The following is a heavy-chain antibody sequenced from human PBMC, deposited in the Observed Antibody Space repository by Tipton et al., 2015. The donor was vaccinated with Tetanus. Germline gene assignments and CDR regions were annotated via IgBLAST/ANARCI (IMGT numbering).Heavy chain of an antibody. J-gene: IGHJ2*01. V-gene: IGHV5-51*01. CDR3: ARRLGPYTGDQIWHFAL. CDR2: IYPGDSDT. CDR1: GYNFNLYW. D-gene: IGHD7-27*01. Sequence: QSGAEVKKPGESLKISCQGSGYNFNLYWIAWVRQMPGKGLEWMGIIYPGDSDTTYSPSFQGQVTISADRSISTAYLQWSSLKASGPAVFFCARRLGPYTGDQIWHFALWGRGTLVTVSS.